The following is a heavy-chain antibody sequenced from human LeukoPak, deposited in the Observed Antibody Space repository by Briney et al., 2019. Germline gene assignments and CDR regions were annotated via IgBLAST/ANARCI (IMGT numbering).Heavy chain of an antibody. V-gene: IGHV3-23*01. CDR1: GFTFTSYA. CDR2: ISAGGENT. D-gene: IGHD6-19*01. Sequence: GGSLRLSCAASGFTFTSYAMSWVRQAPGKGVEWVSAISAGGENTDYADSVKGRFTISRDNSKNTLYLQVNSLRAEDTAAYYCAKSEGSSSARRFDYWGQGTLVTVSS. CDR3: AKSEGSSSARRFDY. J-gene: IGHJ4*02.